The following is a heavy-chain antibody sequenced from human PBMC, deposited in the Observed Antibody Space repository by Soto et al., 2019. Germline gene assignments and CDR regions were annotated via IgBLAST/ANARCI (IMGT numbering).Heavy chain of an antibody. CDR3: ARDPRWLRPPRDY. J-gene: IGHJ4*02. CDR2: ISYDGNNK. D-gene: IGHD5-12*01. Sequence: GGSLRLSCAASGFTFSSFAMHWVRQTPGKGLEWVAVISYDGNNKYYADSVKGRFTISRDNSKNTLYLQMNSLRTEDTAVYYCARDPRWLRPPRDYWGQGTLVTVSS. V-gene: IGHV3-30-3*01. CDR1: GFTFSSFA.